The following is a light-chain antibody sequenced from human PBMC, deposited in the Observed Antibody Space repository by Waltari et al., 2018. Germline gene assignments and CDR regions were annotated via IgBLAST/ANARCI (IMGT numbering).Light chain of an antibody. V-gene: IGKV3-20*01. J-gene: IGKJ1*01. CDR2: GAS. CDR3: QQYGSSPWT. Sequence: EIVLTQSPGTLSLSPGERATLSCRTIQRISSSFLAWYQQKPGRAPRLLIYGASSRATDIPDRFSGSGSGTDFTLTVSRLEPEDFAVYYCQQYGSSPWTFGQGTKVEI. CDR1: QRISSSF.